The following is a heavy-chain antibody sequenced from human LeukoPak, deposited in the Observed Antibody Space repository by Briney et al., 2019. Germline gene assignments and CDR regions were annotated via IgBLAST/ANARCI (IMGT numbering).Heavy chain of an antibody. CDR3: TTDPGDYEIY. D-gene: IGHD4-17*01. V-gene: IGHV3-23*01. CDR2: ISGSGGST. Sequence: PGGSLRLSCAASGFTFSSYAMSWVRQAPGKGLEWVSSISGSGGSTYYADSVKGRFTTSRDNSKNTLYLQMNSLKTEDTAVYYCTTDPGDYEIYWGQGTLVTVSS. CDR1: GFTFSSYA. J-gene: IGHJ4*02.